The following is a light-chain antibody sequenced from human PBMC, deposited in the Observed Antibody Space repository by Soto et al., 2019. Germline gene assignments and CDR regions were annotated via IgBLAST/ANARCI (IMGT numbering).Light chain of an antibody. CDR1: SSDVGGYNY. CDR2: EVS. J-gene: IGLJ2*01. V-gene: IGLV2-8*01. Sequence: QSALTQPPSASGSPGQSVTISCTGTSSDVGGYNYVSWYQQQPGKAPKLMIYEVSKRPSGVPDRFSGSKSGNTASLTVSGLQAEDEADYYCNSYAGSNNVLFGGGTKLTVL. CDR3: NSYAGSNNVL.